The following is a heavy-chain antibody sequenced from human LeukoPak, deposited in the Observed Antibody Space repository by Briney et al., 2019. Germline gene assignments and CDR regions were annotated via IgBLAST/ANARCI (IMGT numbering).Heavy chain of an antibody. Sequence: SETLSLSCTVSGGSISNNYWSWIRQTPGKGLEWIGYIYYSGMTNYNPSLESRVTISLDTSKNQFSLNLGSVTAADTAVYYCAKYTSSGWNWFDPWGQGTLVTVSS. CDR1: GGSISNNY. J-gene: IGHJ5*02. CDR3: AKYTSSGWNWFDP. CDR2: IYYSGMT. D-gene: IGHD3-22*01. V-gene: IGHV4-59*01.